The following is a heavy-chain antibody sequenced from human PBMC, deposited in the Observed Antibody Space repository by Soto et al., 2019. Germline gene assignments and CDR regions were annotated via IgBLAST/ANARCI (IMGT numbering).Heavy chain of an antibody. Sequence: GSLRLSCVASGFTFTSYSMTWVRQAPGKGLEWLAHIATWSSSTDYADSVRGRFTISRDDAKNSLYLQMSSLRAEDTAVYYCARGVAVVDYWGQGTLVTVSS. D-gene: IGHD6-19*01. V-gene: IGHV3-48*04. CDR3: ARGVAVVDY. CDR1: GFTFTSYS. J-gene: IGHJ4*02. CDR2: IATWSSST.